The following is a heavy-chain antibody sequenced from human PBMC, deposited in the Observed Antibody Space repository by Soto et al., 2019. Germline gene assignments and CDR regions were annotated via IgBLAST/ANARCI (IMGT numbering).Heavy chain of an antibody. D-gene: IGHD3-22*01. CDR3: ARGYYDSSGYHYGFDY. CDR2: IYYSGST. V-gene: IGHV4-59*01. J-gene: IGHJ4*02. Sequence: PSETLSLTCTVSGGSISSYYWSWIRQPPGKGLEWIGYIYYSGSTNYNPSLKSRVTISVDTSKNQFSLKLSSVTAADTAVYYCARGYYDSSGYHYGFDYWGQGTLVTVSS. CDR1: GGSISSYY.